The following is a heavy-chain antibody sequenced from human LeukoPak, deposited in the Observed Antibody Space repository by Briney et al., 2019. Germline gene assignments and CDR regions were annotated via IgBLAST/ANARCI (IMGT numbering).Heavy chain of an antibody. D-gene: IGHD4-17*01. Sequence: SGTLSLTCAVSGGSISSSNWWSWVRQPPGKGLEWIGEIYHSGSTNYNPSLKSRATISVDKSENQFSLKLSSVTAADTAVYYCARDDDYGDYSMRYWGQGTLVTVSS. CDR2: IYHSGST. J-gene: IGHJ4*02. V-gene: IGHV4-4*02. CDR3: ARDDDYGDYSMRY. CDR1: GGSISSSNW.